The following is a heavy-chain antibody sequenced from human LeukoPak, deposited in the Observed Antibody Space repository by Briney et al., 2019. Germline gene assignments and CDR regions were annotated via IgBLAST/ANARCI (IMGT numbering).Heavy chain of an antibody. Sequence: SVTLSLTCTVSGGSISSSGYYWAWIRQPPGKGLEWIGSINYSGSTCYIPSLKSRVTISVDTSKNQFSLRLASVTAADTAVYYCARDGGNFDVDYWGQGTLVTVSS. J-gene: IGHJ4*02. D-gene: IGHD3-9*01. V-gene: IGHV4-39*07. CDR1: GGSISSSGYY. CDR3: ARDGGNFDVDY. CDR2: INYSGST.